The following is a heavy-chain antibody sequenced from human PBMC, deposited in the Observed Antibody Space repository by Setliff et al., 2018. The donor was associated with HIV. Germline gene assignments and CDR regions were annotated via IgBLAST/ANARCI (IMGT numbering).Heavy chain of an antibody. CDR1: GYTLTQYG. V-gene: IGHV1-18*01. CDR2: ISDCNGDI. J-gene: IGHJ4*02. Sequence: ASVKVSCKASGYTLTQYGFSWVRQAPGQGLEWMGWISDCNGDINYAQKFQGRVTVTTDTSTSTAYMEVRSLRSDDTAVYYCARGSARGNSFDYWGQGTLVTVSS. CDR3: ARGSARGNSFDY. D-gene: IGHD1-26*01.